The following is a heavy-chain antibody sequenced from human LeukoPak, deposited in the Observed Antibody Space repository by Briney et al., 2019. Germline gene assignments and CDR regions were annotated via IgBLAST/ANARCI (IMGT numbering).Heavy chain of an antibody. J-gene: IGHJ6*02. CDR1: GFTFSSYS. CDR3: ARDLRVRGVIITPLYYYYYGMDV. CDR2: ISSSSSYI. V-gene: IGHV3-21*01. D-gene: IGHD3-10*01. Sequence: GGSLRLSCGASGFTFSSYSMNWVRQAPGKGLEWVSSISSSSSYIYYADSVKGRFTISRDNAKNSLYLQMNSLRAEDTAVYYCARDLRVRGVIITPLYYYYYGMDVWGQGTTVTVSS.